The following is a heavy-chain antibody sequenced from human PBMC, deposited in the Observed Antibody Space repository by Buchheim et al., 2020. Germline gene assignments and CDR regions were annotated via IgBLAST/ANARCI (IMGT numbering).Heavy chain of an antibody. CDR2: IKQDGSEQ. V-gene: IGHV3-7*01. CDR1: GITFSNHW. Sequence: EVQLVESGGGLVQPGGSLRLSCAASGITFSNHWMSWARQAPGRGPEWVAIIKQDGSEQFYVDSVRGRFTISRDKPKNSLYLQMHSLRAEDTAVYYCVRGSGWLHDYWGQGTL. J-gene: IGHJ4*02. CDR3: VRGSGWLHDY. D-gene: IGHD6-19*01.